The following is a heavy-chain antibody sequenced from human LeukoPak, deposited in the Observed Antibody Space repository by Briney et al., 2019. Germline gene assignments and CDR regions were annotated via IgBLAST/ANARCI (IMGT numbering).Heavy chain of an antibody. D-gene: IGHD3-16*01. J-gene: IGHJ4*02. Sequence: GGSLRLSCAASGFTFSSYWMHWVRQAPGKGLVWVSRVNSDGSSTTYADSVKGRFTISRDNAKNTLYLQMNSLRAEDTAVYYCARLGMIQAYSTEDYWGQGILVTVSS. V-gene: IGHV3-74*01. CDR3: ARLGMIQAYSTEDY. CDR1: GFTFSSYW. CDR2: VNSDGSST.